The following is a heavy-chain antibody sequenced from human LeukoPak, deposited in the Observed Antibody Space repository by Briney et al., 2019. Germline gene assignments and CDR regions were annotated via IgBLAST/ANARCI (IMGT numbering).Heavy chain of an antibody. J-gene: IGHJ5*02. Sequence: SETLSLTCAVSGGSISSSSYYWGWIRQPPGKGLEWIGSTYYSGSTYYNPSLKNRVTISVDTSKNQFSLKLSSVTAADTAVYYCARASSGWSTNNWFDPWGQGTLVTVSS. V-gene: IGHV4-39*07. CDR3: ARASSGWSTNNWFDP. D-gene: IGHD6-19*01. CDR1: GGSISSSSYY. CDR2: TYYSGST.